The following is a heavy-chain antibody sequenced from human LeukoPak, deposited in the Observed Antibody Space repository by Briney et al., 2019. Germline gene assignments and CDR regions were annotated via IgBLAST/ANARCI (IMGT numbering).Heavy chain of an antibody. V-gene: IGHV4-59*01. CDR2: IYYSGST. CDR3: ARGYCDYVYYYYYYMYV. D-gene: IGHD4-17*01. CDR1: GGSISRYY. Sequence: PSETLYITCSGPGGSISRYYWSWIRQPPGEGLDGIGNIYYSGSTHFLPSHQSRVTISVDTSKHQLSLNLSSVTDAHTAVYYCARGYCDYVYYYYYYMYVWGKGTTVTVSS. J-gene: IGHJ6*03.